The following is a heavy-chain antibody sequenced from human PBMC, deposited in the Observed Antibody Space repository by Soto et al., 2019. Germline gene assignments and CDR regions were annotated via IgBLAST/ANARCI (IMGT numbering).Heavy chain of an antibody. D-gene: IGHD1-26*01. CDR2: ISSSSSTI. CDR1: GFPFSSYS. V-gene: IGHV3-48*01. CDR3: ARGGNYNYFDY. J-gene: IGHJ4*02. Sequence: GGSLRLSCTASGFPFSSYSMNWVRQAPGKGLERVSYISSSSSTIYYADSVKGRFTISRDNAKNSLYLQMNSLRAEDTAVYYCARGGNYNYFDYWGQGTLGTVSS.